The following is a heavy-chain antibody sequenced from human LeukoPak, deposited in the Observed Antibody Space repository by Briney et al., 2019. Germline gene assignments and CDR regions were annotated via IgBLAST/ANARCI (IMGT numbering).Heavy chain of an antibody. CDR1: GGSISDYY. J-gene: IGHJ4*02. D-gene: IGHD2-2*02. CDR2: IYYSGST. V-gene: IGHV4-59*08. CDR3: ARHAPILYYFDY. Sequence: SETLSLTCTASGGSISDYYWSWIRQPPGKGLEWIGFIYYSGSTNYDPSLKSRVTISVDMSKNQFSLNLSSVTAADTAVYYCARHAPILYYFDYWGQGTLVTVSS.